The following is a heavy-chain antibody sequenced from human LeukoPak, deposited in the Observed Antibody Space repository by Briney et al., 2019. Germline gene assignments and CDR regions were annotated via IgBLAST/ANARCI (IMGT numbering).Heavy chain of an antibody. CDR2: IYTSGST. Sequence: SETLSLTCTVSGGSISSYYWSWIRQPAGKGLEWIGRIYTSGSTNYNPSLKSRVTISVDTSKNQFSLKLGPVTAAGTGVCYCARITDCREYYFYFLVVWGKGSKVTVS. J-gene: IGHJ6*03. CDR1: GGSISSYY. V-gene: IGHV4-4*07. D-gene: IGHD2-21*02. CDR3: ARITDCREYYFYFLVV.